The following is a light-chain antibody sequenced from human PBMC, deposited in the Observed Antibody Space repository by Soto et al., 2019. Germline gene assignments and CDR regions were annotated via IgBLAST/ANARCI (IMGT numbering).Light chain of an antibody. CDR2: NVA. V-gene: IGKV2-24*01. CDR3: MQATKYPPYT. Sequence: DVVLTQTPLSSPVTLGQPASFSCRSSESLVHTDGNTYLNWLQQRPGQPPRLLIYNVAYRFSGVPDRFSGSGAGTDFTLKISRVEPEDVGTSYCMQATKYPPYTFGQGTKLEIE. CDR1: ESLVHTDGNTY. J-gene: IGKJ2*01.